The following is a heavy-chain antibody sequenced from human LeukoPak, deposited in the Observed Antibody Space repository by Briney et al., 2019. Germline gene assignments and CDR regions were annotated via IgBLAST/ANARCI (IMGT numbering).Heavy chain of an antibody. CDR1: GGSISSGGSY. D-gene: IGHD6-19*01. Sequence: PSETLSLTCTVSGGSISSGGSYWSWIRQPPGKGLEWIGYIDHSGSAYYNPSLKSRVTISVDRSKNQFSLRLSSVTAADTAVYYCARTHSSGFSFDYWGQGTLVTVSS. J-gene: IGHJ4*02. CDR2: IDHSGSA. CDR3: ARTHSSGFSFDY. V-gene: IGHV4-30-2*01.